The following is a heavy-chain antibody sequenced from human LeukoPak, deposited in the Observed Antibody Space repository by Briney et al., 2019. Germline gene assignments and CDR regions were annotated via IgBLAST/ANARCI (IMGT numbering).Heavy chain of an antibody. CDR2: IFYSGQT. CDR1: GGSINNNIHY. V-gene: IGHV4-39*07. J-gene: IGHJ3*02. D-gene: IGHD6-13*01. CDR3: ARDREQQLVRFYNAFDI. Sequence: PSETLSLTCTVSGGSINNNIHYWGWIRQPPGKGLEWIGTIFYSGQTYYNTSLKSRLTISVDTSKNQFSLKLRSVTAADTAVYYCARDREQQLVRFYNAFDIWGQGTVVTVSS.